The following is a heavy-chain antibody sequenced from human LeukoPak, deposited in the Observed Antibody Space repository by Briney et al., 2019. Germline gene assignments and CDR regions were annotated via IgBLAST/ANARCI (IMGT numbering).Heavy chain of an antibody. D-gene: IGHD1-26*01. Sequence: SQTLSLTCAVSGGSISSGGYSWSWIRQPPGKGLEWIGYIYHSGSTYYNPSLKSRVTISVDRSKNQFSLKLSSVTAADTAVYYCARGVGATLFDYWGQGTLVTVSS. J-gene: IGHJ4*02. CDR3: ARGVGATLFDY. CDR1: GGSISSGGYS. V-gene: IGHV4-30-2*01. CDR2: IYHSGST.